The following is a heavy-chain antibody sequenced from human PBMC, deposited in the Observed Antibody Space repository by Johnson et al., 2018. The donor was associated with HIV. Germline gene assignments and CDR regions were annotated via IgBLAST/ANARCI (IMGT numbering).Heavy chain of an antibody. CDR3: ARDRGNYYDSRGYYGLGAFDI. J-gene: IGHJ3*02. V-gene: IGHV3-11*04. CDR1: GFTFSDYY. D-gene: IGHD3-22*01. Sequence: QLVESGGGLVKPGGSLRLSCAASGFTFSDYYMSWIRQAPGKGLEWVSYISSRGSTIYYADSVKGRFTISRDNSKNTLYLQMNSLRAEDTAVYYCARDRGNYYDSRGYYGLGAFDIWGQGTMVTVSS. CDR2: ISSRGSTI.